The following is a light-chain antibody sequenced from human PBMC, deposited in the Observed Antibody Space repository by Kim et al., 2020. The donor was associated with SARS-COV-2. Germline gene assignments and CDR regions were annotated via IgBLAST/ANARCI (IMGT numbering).Light chain of an antibody. V-gene: IGKV3-15*01. CDR2: GAS. J-gene: IGKJ5*01. CDR1: QSVNSN. CDR3: QQYNNWPSIT. Sequence: EIVMTQSPATLSVSPGERATLSCRASQSVNSNLAWYQQKPGQAPRLLIYGASTRATAIPARFSGSGSGTEFTLTISSLQSEDFAVYYCQQYNNWPSITFGQGTRLEIK.